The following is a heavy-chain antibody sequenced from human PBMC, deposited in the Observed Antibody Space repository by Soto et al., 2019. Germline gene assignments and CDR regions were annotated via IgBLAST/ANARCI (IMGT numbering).Heavy chain of an antibody. CDR3: AKDLGYGDLLIGLES. V-gene: IGHV3-30*18. D-gene: IGHD3-22*01. CDR1: GFSFSSYA. Sequence: QVQLLESGGGVVQPGRSLRISCAASGFSFSSYAMHWVRQAPGKGLEWVAVISHDGNIKNYADFVEGRFIISRDNSNNQLFQQMESLKPDDTAVYYCAKDLGYGDLLIGLESWGQGTLVTVAS. J-gene: IGHJ4*02. CDR2: ISHDGNIK.